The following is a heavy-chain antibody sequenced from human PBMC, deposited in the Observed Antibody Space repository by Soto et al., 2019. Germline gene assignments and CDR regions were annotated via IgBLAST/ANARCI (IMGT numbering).Heavy chain of an antibody. V-gene: IGHV2-70*01. CDR1: GFSLSRKGMS. CDR2: IVWEEQK. CDR3: TRSTKLNYDYYFDY. Sequence: SGPTLVNPKQTLILTCAFSGFSLSRKGMSVSWIRQPPGKALGGLALIVWEEQKFYTLSLRPRLTESKDTSKSQLVITLTNPDPVDTATYYCTRSTKLNYDYYFDYWGQGTLVTVSS. D-gene: IGHD5-12*01. J-gene: IGHJ4*02.